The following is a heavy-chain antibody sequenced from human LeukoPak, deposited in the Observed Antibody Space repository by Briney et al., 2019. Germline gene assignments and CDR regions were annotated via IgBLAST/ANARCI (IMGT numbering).Heavy chain of an antibody. CDR1: GFTFSSYA. V-gene: IGHV3-30-3*01. Sequence: GGSLRLSCAASGFTFSSYAMHWVRQAPGKGLEWVAVISYDGSNKYYADSVKGRFTISRDNSKNTLYLQMNSPRAEDTAVYCCARGYGNPGYFDYWGQGTLVTVSS. J-gene: IGHJ4*02. D-gene: IGHD4-11*01. CDR3: ARGYGNPGYFDY. CDR2: ISYDGSNK.